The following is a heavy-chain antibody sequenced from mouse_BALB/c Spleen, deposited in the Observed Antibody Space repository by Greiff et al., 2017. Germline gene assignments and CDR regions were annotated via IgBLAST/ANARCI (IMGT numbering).Heavy chain of an antibody. CDR1: GFTFSDYY. CDR2: ISDGGSYT. V-gene: IGHV5-4*02. J-gene: IGHJ2*01. Sequence: EVKLMESGGGLVKPGGSLKLSCAASGFTFSDYYMYWVRQTPEKRLGWVATISDGGSYTYYPDSVKGRFTISRDNAKNNLYLQMSSLKSEDTAMYYCARAFDYWGQGTTLTVSS. CDR3: ARAFDY.